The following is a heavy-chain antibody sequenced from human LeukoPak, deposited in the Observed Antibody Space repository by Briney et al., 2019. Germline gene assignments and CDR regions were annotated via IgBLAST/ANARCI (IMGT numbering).Heavy chain of an antibody. Sequence: ASVKVSCKASGYTFTSYYMHWVRQAPGQGLEWMGIINPSGGSTSYAQKFQGRVTMTRDTSTSTVYMELSSLRSEDTAVYYCAILWFGELFSGYYYGMDAWGQGTTVTVSS. D-gene: IGHD3-10*01. J-gene: IGHJ6*02. V-gene: IGHV1-46*01. CDR3: AILWFGELFSGYYYGMDA. CDR1: GYTFTSYY. CDR2: INPSGGST.